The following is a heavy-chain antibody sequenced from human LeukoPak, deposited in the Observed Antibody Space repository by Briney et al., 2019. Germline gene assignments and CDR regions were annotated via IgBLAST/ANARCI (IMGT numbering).Heavy chain of an antibody. Sequence: ASVKVSCKASGYTFTSYGISWVRQAPGQGLEWMGVISPSGDSTTYAQKFQGRVTMTRDTSTNIVYMELSSLRSEDTAVYYCASEIAMTGYFDYWGQGTLVTVSS. D-gene: IGHD6-19*01. J-gene: IGHJ4*02. CDR1: GYTFTSYG. CDR3: ASEIAMTGYFDY. CDR2: ISPSGDST. V-gene: IGHV1-46*01.